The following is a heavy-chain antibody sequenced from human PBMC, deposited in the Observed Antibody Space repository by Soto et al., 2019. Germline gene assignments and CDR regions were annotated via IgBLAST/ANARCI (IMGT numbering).Heavy chain of an antibody. CDR3: ARESEDLTSNFDY. CDR2: ISSTTNYI. J-gene: IGHJ4*02. Sequence: GGSLRLSCAASGFTFTRYSMNWVRQASGKGPEWVSSISSTTNYIYYGDSMKGRFTISRDNAKNSLYLEMNSLRAEDTAVYYCARESEDLTSNFDYWGQGTLVTVSS. V-gene: IGHV3-21*06. CDR1: GFTFTRYS.